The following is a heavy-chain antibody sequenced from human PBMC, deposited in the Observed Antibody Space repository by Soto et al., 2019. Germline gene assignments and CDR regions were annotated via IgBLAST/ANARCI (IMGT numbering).Heavy chain of an antibody. CDR2: INHSGST. D-gene: IGHD2-2*02. CDR3: ARESITLRVVVPAAIFGMEV. Sequence: SETLSLTCAVYGGSFSGYYWSWIRQPPGKGLEWIGEINHSGSTNYNPSLKSRVTISVDTSKNQFSLKLSSVTAGDTAVYYCARESITLRVVVPAAIFGMEVWCQGTTV. J-gene: IGHJ6*02. CDR1: GGSFSGYY. V-gene: IGHV4-34*01.